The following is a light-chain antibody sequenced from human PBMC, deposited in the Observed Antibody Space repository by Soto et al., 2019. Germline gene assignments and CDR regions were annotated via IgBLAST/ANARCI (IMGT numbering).Light chain of an antibody. CDR2: GAS. Sequence: EIVLTQSPGTLSLSPGERATLYCRASQSISDFIAWHQQKPGQAPRLLIYGASNRATGIPDRFSGSGSGTEFTLTISRLEPEDFAVYYWQQYDNSPLIYTFGQGTKLEIK. CDR3: QQYDNSPLIYT. J-gene: IGKJ2*01. V-gene: IGKV3-20*01. CDR1: QSISDF.